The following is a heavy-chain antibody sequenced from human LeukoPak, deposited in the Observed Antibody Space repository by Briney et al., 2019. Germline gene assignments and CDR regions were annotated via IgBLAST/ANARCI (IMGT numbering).Heavy chain of an antibody. J-gene: IGHJ5*02. V-gene: IGHV1-69*13. CDR2: IIPIFGTA. CDR3: ARSEYYYGSGSKRHKGGWFDP. D-gene: IGHD3-10*01. CDR1: GYTFTSYG. Sequence: ASVKVSCKASGYTFTSYGISWVRQAPGQGLEWMGGIIPIFGTANYAQKLQGRVTITADESTSTAYMELSSLRSEDTAVYYCARSEYYYGSGSKRHKGGWFDPWGQGTLVTVSS.